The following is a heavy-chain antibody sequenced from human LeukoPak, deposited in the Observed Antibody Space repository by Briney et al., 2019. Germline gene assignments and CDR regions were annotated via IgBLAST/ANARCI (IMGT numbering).Heavy chain of an antibody. CDR3: ARDSRNNYYDSSCFDY. J-gene: IGHJ4*02. Sequence: ASVTVSCKASGYTFTSYHMHWVRQAPGQGLEWMGIINLSGGRTRYAQKFQGRVTMTRDTSTSTVYMELSSLRSEDTAVYYCARDSRNNYYDSSCFDYWGQGTLVTVSS. D-gene: IGHD3-22*01. CDR1: GYTFTSYH. V-gene: IGHV1-46*01. CDR2: INLSGGRT.